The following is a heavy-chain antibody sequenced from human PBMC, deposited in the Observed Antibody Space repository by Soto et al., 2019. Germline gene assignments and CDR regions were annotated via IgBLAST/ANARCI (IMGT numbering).Heavy chain of an antibody. CDR2: INPNSGGT. CDR1: GYTLTGYY. D-gene: IGHD3-10*01. J-gene: IGHJ5*02. CDR3: ARDRITMVRGVITNGHWFDP. V-gene: IGHV1-2*04. Sequence: ASVKVSCKASGYTLTGYYMHWVRQAPGQGLEWMGWINPNSGGTNYAQKFQGWVTMTRDTSISTAYMELSRLRSDDTAVYYCARDRITMVRGVITNGHWFDPWGQGTLVTVSS.